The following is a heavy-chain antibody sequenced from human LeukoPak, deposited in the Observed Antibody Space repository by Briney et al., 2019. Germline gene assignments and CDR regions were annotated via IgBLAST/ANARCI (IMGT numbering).Heavy chain of an antibody. D-gene: IGHD4-17*01. CDR1: GGSISSGGYY. CDR2: IYYSGST. J-gene: IGHJ6*02. V-gene: IGHV4-31*03. CDR3: ARGVGEHGMDV. Sequence: PSQTLSLTCTVSGGSISSGGYYWSWIRQHPGQGLEWIGNIYYSGSTHYSPSLKSRPIISMDTSKNLFSLRLSSMTAADTAVYSCARGVGEHGMDVWGQGTTVTVSS.